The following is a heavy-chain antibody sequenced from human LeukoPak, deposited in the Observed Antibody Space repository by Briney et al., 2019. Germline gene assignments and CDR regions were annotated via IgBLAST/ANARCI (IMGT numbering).Heavy chain of an antibody. V-gene: IGHV5-51*01. D-gene: IGHD2-8*01. CDR2: IYPDDSDT. CDR3: ARLAYCSNDVCYSNYYYSMDV. Sequence: HGESLKISCKGSGYTFSSYWIGWVRQIPGKGLEWMGIIYPDDSDTRYSPSFQGQVTISADKSISPAYLQWSSLKASDTAMYYCARLAYCSNDVCYSNYYYSMDVWGKGTTVTVSS. J-gene: IGHJ6*03. CDR1: GYTFSSYW.